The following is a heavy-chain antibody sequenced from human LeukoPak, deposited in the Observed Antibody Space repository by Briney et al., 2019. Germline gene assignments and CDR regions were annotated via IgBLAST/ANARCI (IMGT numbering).Heavy chain of an antibody. CDR1: GYTFTSSD. CDR2: MNPNSGNT. D-gene: IGHD4-4*01. J-gene: IGHJ6*02. Sequence: ASVKVSCKASGYTFTSSDINWVRQATGQGLEWMGWMNPNSGNTGYAQKFQGRVTMTRSTSISTAYMELSSLRSEDTAVYYCARGSDYTPSGYYGMDVWGQGTTVTVSS. CDR3: ARGSDYTPSGYYGMDV. V-gene: IGHV1-8*01.